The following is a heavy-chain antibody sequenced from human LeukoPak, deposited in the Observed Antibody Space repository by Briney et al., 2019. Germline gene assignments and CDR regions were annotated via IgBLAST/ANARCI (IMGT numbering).Heavy chain of an antibody. Sequence: RGCLRLSCAASGFTFSSYAMSWVCAAPGKGLGWISAIISSGGSAYYTGSVKGRFTISRDNSKNTLYLQMNSLRAKDMAVYYCAKVDGYSYGLYFDYWGQGTLVTVSS. J-gene: IGHJ4*02. CDR3: AKVDGYSYGLYFDY. D-gene: IGHD5-18*01. CDR2: IISSGGSA. V-gene: IGHV3-23*01. CDR1: GFTFSSYA.